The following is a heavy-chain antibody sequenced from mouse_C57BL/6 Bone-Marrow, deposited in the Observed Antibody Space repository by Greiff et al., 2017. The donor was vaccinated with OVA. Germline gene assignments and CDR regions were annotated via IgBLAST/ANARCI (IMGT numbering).Heavy chain of an antibody. CDR1: GYTFTSYD. D-gene: IGHD2-5*01. Sequence: VQLQESGPELVKPGASVKLSCKASGYTFTSYDINWVKQRPGQGLEWIGWIYPRDGSTKYTEKFKGKATLTADKSSSTAYMELRSLTSEDSAVYFCAREGTYYSNYWFAYWGQGTLVTVSA. CDR3: AREGTYYSNYWFAY. CDR2: IYPRDGST. V-gene: IGHV1-85*01. J-gene: IGHJ3*01.